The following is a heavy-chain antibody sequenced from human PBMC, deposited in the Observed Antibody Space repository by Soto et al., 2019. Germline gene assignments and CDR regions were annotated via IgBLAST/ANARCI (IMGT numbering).Heavy chain of an antibody. CDR2: IIPIIGTP. J-gene: IGHJ4*02. CDR1: GGTFNNHV. V-gene: IGHV1-69*06. CDR3: ARDLEFRDGNISHLDF. D-gene: IGHD3-10*01. Sequence: QVHLVQSGAEVKKPGSSVKVACKASGGTFNNHVFNWVRQAPGQGLEWMGGIIPIIGTPNHAKRFQGRVTISADKSALTVYVELRSLRSDDTAVYYCARDLEFRDGNISHLDFWGQGTLVTVSS.